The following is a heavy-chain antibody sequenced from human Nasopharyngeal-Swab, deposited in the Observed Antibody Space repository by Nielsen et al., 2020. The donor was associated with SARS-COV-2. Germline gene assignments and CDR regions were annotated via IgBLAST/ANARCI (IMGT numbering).Heavy chain of an antibody. CDR2: IDPSDSYT. CDR3: ARVLRFLEWPPAYYMDV. V-gene: IGHV5-10-1*01. CDR1: GYSFTSYW. D-gene: IGHD3-3*01. Sequence: KVSCKGSGYSFTSYWISWVRQMLGKGLEWMGRIDPSDSYTNYSPSFQGHVTISADKSISTAYLQWSSLKASDTAMYYCARVLRFLEWPPAYYMDVWGKGTTVTVSS. J-gene: IGHJ6*03.